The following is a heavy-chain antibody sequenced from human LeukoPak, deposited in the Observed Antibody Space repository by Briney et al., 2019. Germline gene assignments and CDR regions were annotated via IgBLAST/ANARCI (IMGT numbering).Heavy chain of an antibody. CDR3: ARDMGSSWSHYYYYGMDV. CDR1: GFTFSTYW. D-gene: IGHD6-13*01. CDR2: IKQDGSEK. J-gene: IGHJ6*02. Sequence: GGSLRLSCAASGFTFSTYWMSWVRQAPGKGLEWVANIKQDGSEKYYVDSVKGRFTISRDNAKNSLYLQMNSLRAEDTAVYYCARDMGSSWSHYYYYGMDVWGQGTTVTVSS. V-gene: IGHV3-7*01.